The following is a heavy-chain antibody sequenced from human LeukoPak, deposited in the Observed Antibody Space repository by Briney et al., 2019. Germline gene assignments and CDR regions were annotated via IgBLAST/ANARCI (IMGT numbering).Heavy chain of an antibody. CDR2: ISSSSSSI. CDR3: ARIMTTVTTVEY. V-gene: IGHV3-48*01. J-gene: IGHJ4*02. D-gene: IGHD4-17*01. CDR1: GFTFSGYG. Sequence: GGSLRLSCAASGFTFSGYGMNWVRKPPGKGLEWVSYISSSSSSIYYADSVKGRFTISRDNAKSSLFLQMNSLRAEDTAVYYCARIMTTVTTVEYWGQGILVTVSS.